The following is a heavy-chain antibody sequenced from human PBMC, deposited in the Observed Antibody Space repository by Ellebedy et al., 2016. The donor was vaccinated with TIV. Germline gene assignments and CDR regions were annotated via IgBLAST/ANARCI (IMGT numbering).Heavy chain of an antibody. J-gene: IGHJ4*02. CDR1: GFKFNKFA. Sequence: GESLKISCAASGFKFNKFAMHWVRQAPGKGLEWVAVIWNDGINKYYGDSMKGRITISRDNSKNKVYLQMNTLRAEDTAVYYCARDSYDSATFEYWGQGTLVSVSS. V-gene: IGHV3-33*01. D-gene: IGHD3-10*01. CDR3: ARDSYDSATFEY. CDR2: IWNDGINK.